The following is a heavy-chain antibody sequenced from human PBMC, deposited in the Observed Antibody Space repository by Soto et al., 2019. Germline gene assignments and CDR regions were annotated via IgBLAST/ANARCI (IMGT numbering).Heavy chain of an antibody. V-gene: IGHV3-30-3*01. CDR2: ISYDGSNK. D-gene: IGHD6-6*01. Sequence: QVQLVESGGGVVQPGRSLRLSCAASGFTFSSYAMHWVRQAPGKGLEWVAVISYDGSNKYYAESVKGRFTISRDNSKNTLYLQMNSLRAEDTAVYYCARGPVGIAARALFDYWGQGTLVTVSS. CDR3: ARGPVGIAARALFDY. J-gene: IGHJ4*02. CDR1: GFTFSSYA.